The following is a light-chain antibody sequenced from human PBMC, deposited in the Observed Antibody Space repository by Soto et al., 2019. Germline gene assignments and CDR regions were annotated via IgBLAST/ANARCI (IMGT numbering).Light chain of an antibody. V-gene: IGLV2-14*01. CDR2: EVS. CDR3: SSYTSSSTLYV. Sequence: QSGLTQPASVSGSPGQSITISCTGTSSDVGGYNYVSWSQQHPGKAPKLMIYEVSNRPSGVSNRFSGSKSGNTASLTISGLQAEDEADYYCSSYTSSSTLYVFGTGTKLTVL. J-gene: IGLJ1*01. CDR1: SSDVGGYNY.